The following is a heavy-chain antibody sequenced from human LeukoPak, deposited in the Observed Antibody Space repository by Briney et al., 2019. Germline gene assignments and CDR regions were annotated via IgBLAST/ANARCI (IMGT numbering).Heavy chain of an antibody. CDR3: ARDISYSYYDY. CDR2: IYTSGST. V-gene: IGHV4-4*07. Sequence: SETLSLTCAVYGGSFSGYYWSWIRQPAGKGLEWIGRIYTSGSTNYNPSLKSRVTMSVDTSKNQFSLKLSSVTAADTAVYYCARDISYSYYDYWGQGTLVTVSS. J-gene: IGHJ4*02. D-gene: IGHD5-18*01. CDR1: GGSFSGYY.